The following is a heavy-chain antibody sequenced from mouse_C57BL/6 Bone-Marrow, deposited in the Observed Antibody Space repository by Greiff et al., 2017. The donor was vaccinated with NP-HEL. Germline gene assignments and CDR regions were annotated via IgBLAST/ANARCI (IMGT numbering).Heavy chain of an antibody. CDR3: ARRHYPMDH. V-gene: IGHV1-54*01. CDR1: GYAFTNYL. Sequence: QVQLQQSGAELVKPGTSVKVSCEASGYAFTNYLIEWVKQRPGQGLEWIGVINPGSGGTNYNEKFKGKATLTADKSSSTAYMKLSSLTSEDSAVSICARRHYPMDHWGQGTSVTVSS. CDR2: INPGSGGT. J-gene: IGHJ4*01. D-gene: IGHD5-5*01.